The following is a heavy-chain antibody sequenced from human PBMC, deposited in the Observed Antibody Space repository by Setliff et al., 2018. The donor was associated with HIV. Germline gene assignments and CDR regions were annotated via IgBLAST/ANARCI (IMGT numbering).Heavy chain of an antibody. J-gene: IGHJ4*02. CDR2: ISSSSSYI. CDR3: ENPGRDCSVGSCYEGGGY. D-gene: IGHD2-15*01. CDR1: EFTFSIYT. Sequence: RLSCAASEFTFSIYTMNWVRQAPGKGLEWVASISSSSSYIYYADSVKGRFTISRDNAKNSLYLQMNSLRAEDTAVYYCENPGRDCSVGSCYEGGGYWGQGTLVTVSS. V-gene: IGHV3-21*01.